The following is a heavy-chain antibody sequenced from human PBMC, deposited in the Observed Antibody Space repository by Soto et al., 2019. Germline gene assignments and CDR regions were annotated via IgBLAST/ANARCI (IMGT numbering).Heavy chain of an antibody. CDR1: GGSFSGYY. V-gene: IGHV4-34*01. Sequence: PSETLSLTCAVYGGSFSGYYWSWIRQPPGKGLKWIGEINHSGSTNYNPSLKSRVTISVDTSKNQFSLKLSSVTAADTAVYYCARVAGKDNWNENKKQPTPKNWFEPWGPGTLVNVAS. J-gene: IGHJ5*02. D-gene: IGHD1-1*01. CDR2: INHSGST. CDR3: ARVAGKDNWNENKKQPTPKNWFEP.